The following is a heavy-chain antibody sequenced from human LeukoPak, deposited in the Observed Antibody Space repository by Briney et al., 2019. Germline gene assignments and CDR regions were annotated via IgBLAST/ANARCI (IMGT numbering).Heavy chain of an antibody. V-gene: IGHV3-7*04. Sequence: GGSLRLSCAASGFTFSSYWMSWVRQSPGKGLEWVANIKEDGSQKYYVDSVKGRFTISRDNAKNSLYPQMNSLRGEDTAVYYCARGLTRSDYWGQGTLVTVSS. J-gene: IGHJ4*02. CDR3: ARGLTRSDY. CDR2: IKEDGSQK. CDR1: GFTFSSYW.